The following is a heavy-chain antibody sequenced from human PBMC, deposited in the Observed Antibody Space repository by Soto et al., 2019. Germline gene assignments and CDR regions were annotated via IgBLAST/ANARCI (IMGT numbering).Heavy chain of an antibody. CDR1: GFSRSTSGVG. Sequence: SGPTLVXPTQTLTLTCTFSGFSRSTSGVGVGWIRQPPGKALEWLTFIYWDDDKRNSPFLKSRLTITKDTSKNQVVLTMTNMDPVDTATYYCAHLVVAGITYYFASWGQGTLVTVSS. D-gene: IGHD2-15*01. V-gene: IGHV2-5*02. J-gene: IGHJ4*02. CDR2: IYWDDDK. CDR3: AHLVVAGITYYFAS.